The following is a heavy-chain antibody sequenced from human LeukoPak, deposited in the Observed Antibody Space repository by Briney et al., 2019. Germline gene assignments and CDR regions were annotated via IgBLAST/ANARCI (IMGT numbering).Heavy chain of an antibody. CDR2: ISAYNGNT. Sequence: ASVKVSCKASGYTFTSYAISWVRQAPGQGLEWMGWISAYNGNTKYAQKVQGRVTMTTDTSTSTAYMELSSLRSEDTAVYYCATDHGPWAFDIWGQGTMVTVSS. D-gene: IGHD3/OR15-3a*01. V-gene: IGHV1-18*01. CDR1: GYTFTSYA. CDR3: ATDHGPWAFDI. J-gene: IGHJ3*02.